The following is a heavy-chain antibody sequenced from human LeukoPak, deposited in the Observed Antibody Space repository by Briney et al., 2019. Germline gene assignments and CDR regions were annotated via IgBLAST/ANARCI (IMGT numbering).Heavy chain of an antibody. CDR1: GFTFSSYE. Sequence: GGSLRLSCAASGFTFSSYEMNWVRQAPGKGLEWASYISSSGSTIYYADSVKGRFTISRDNSKNTLYLQMYSLRPEDTAVYYCARAEYSSSWYGYFQHWGQGTLVTVSS. J-gene: IGHJ1*01. CDR3: ARAEYSSSWYGYFQH. D-gene: IGHD6-13*01. CDR2: ISSSGSTI. V-gene: IGHV3-48*03.